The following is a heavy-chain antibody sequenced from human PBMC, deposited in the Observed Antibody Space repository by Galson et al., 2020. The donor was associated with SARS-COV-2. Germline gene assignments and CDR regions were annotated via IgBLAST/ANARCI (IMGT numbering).Heavy chain of an antibody. CDR3: ARWTAVAEWWYFDL. Sequence: SETLSLTCTVSGGSISSGRYHWSWIRQPAGKGLEWIGRLYTSGSTNYNPSLKSRVTISVDTSKNQFSLKLSSVTAADTAVYYCARWTAVAEWWYFDLWGRGTLVTVSS. V-gene: IGHV4-61*02. CDR1: GGSISSGRYH. J-gene: IGHJ2*01. D-gene: IGHD6-19*01. CDR2: LYTSGST.